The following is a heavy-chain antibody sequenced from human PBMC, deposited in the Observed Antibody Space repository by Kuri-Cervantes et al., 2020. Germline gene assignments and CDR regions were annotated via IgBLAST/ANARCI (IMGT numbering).Heavy chain of an antibody. J-gene: IGHJ4*02. CDR2: INPRGGSI. D-gene: IGHD2-2*01. CDR1: GHTFRNYF. Sequence: ASVKVSCKASGHTFRNYFMHWVRQASGQGLEWMEIINPRGGSITYAQKFQGRVTMTRDTSTSTVYMEMSSLRSEDTAVYYCASAQDVVVPAAAVYTVYYFDYWGQGTLVTVSS. CDR3: ASAQDVVVPAAAVYTVYYFDY. V-gene: IGHV1-46*01.